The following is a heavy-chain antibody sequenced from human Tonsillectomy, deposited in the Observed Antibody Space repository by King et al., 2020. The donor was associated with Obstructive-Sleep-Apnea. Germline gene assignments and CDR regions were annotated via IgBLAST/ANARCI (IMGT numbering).Heavy chain of an antibody. D-gene: IGHD3-22*01. CDR2: ISYDGSNK. V-gene: IGHV3-30*18. CDR3: AKVFYYYDSSGSLGDY. J-gene: IGHJ4*02. CDR1: GFTFSSYG. Sequence: VQLVESGGGVVQPGRSLRLSCAASGFTFSSYGMHWVRQAPGKGLEWVAVISYDGSNKYYADSVKGRFTISRENSKNTLYLQMNSLRASDTAVYYCAKVFYYYDSSGSLGDYWGQGTLVTVSS.